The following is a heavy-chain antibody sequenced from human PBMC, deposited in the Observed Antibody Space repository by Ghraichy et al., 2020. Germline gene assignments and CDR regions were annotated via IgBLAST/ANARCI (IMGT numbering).Heavy chain of an antibody. V-gene: IGHV3-30*04. J-gene: IGHJ6*02. CDR1: GFTFSSYA. CDR2: IPYDGSNK. CDR3: ARANRGGIVAGGDYYGLDV. D-gene: IGHD6-25*01. Sequence: GGSLRLSCAASGFTFSSYAMHWVRQAPGKGLEWVAVIPYDGSNKYYADSVKGRFTISRDNSKNTLYLQMNSLRAEDAAVYYCARANRGGIVAGGDYYGLDVWGQGTTVTVSS.